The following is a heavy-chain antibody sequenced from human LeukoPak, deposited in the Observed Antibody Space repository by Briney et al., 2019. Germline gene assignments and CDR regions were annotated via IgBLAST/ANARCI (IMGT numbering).Heavy chain of an antibody. CDR3: ARASVGWYGLFDL. V-gene: IGHV4-59*01. J-gene: IGHJ4*02. Sequence: SETLSLTCTVSGGSIINYYWSWIRQSPGKGLEWIGYIYYSGTTNYNPSLKRRVTISVDTSKNQFSLKLSSVTAADTAVYYCARASVGWYGLFDLWGQGTLVPVSS. D-gene: IGHD6-19*01. CDR2: IYYSGTT. CDR1: GGSIINYY.